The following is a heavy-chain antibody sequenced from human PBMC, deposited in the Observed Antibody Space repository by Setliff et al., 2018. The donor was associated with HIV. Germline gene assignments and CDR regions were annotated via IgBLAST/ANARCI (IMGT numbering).Heavy chain of an antibody. CDR3: ARGRVMVYANCRYYYYMDV. CDR1: GYTFINYD. CDR2: MNPNSSNT. Sequence: ASVKVSCKASGYTFINYDINWVRQAPGQGLEWMGWMNPNSSNTGYAQKFQGRVAMTRNTSINTAYMELISLRSEDTAVYYCARGRVMVYANCRYYYYMDVWGKGTTVTVSS. V-gene: IGHV1-8*02. J-gene: IGHJ6*03. D-gene: IGHD2-8*01.